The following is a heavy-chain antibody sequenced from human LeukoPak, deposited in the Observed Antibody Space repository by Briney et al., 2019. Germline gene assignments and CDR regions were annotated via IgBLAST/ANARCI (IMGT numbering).Heavy chain of an antibody. Sequence: SVKVSCKASVGTFSSYTISWVRQAPGQGLEWMGRIIPILGIANYAQKFQGRVTITADKSTSTAYMELSSLRSEDTAVYYCASGTTVSSSAAASFDYWGQGTLVTVSS. D-gene: IGHD6-13*01. CDR2: IIPILGIA. CDR1: VGTFSSYT. CDR3: ASGTTVSSSAAASFDY. J-gene: IGHJ4*02. V-gene: IGHV1-69*02.